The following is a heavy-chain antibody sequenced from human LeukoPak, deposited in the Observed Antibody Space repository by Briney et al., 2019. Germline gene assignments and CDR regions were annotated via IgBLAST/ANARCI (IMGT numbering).Heavy chain of an antibody. Sequence: GGSPRLSCAASGFTFSSAWMNWVRQAPGKGLEWVSFITCDGGKKYYADSVKGRFTISRDNSKNTLYLQMNSLRAEDTAVYYFASDRGYCSRGSCYSNVFDRSGKRTMVTV. J-gene: IGHJ3*02. CDR2: ITCDGGKK. CDR1: GFTFSSAW. CDR3: ASDRGYCSRGSCYSNVFDR. V-gene: IGHV3-30*03. D-gene: IGHD2-15*01.